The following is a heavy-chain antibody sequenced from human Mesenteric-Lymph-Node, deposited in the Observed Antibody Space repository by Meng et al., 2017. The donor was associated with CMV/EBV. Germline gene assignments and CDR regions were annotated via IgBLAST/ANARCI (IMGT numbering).Heavy chain of an antibody. V-gene: IGHV3-23*01. Sequence: GGSLRLSCAASGFIFSSYAMSWIRQAPGKGLEWVSGISGSGGSTFYADSVQGRFTISRDNSKNTLYLQINSLRAEDTAVYYCAKDLGTCISTSCYWDYWGQGTLVTRLL. CDR3: AKDLGTCISTSCYWDY. J-gene: IGHJ4*02. D-gene: IGHD2-2*01. CDR2: ISGSGGST. CDR1: GFIFSSYA.